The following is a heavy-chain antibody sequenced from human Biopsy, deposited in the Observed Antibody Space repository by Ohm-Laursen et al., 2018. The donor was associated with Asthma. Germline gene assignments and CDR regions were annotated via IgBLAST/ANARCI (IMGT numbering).Heavy chain of an antibody. V-gene: IGHV3-30-3*01. CDR1: GFTFRSYA. CDR3: ARDVMEWYLPAFDF. D-gene: IGHD3-3*01. J-gene: IGHJ4*02. Sequence: SLRLSCAASGFTFRSYAMHWVRQAPGKGLEWVAVGGSYYDEDLKYYADSVNGRFTVSRDDSKNTLYLQMNSLRPDDTAVYYCARDVMEWYLPAFDFWGQGTLVTVSS. CDR2: GGSYYDEDLK.